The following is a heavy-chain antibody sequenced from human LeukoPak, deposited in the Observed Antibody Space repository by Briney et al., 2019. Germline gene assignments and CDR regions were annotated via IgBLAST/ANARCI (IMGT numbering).Heavy chain of an antibody. J-gene: IGHJ3*02. CDR3: AFKYYDSTGYYYSDAFDI. CDR1: NDSFSNYY. D-gene: IGHD3-22*01. CDR2: VYYSDKT. Sequence: KSSETLSLACTVSNDSFSNYYWTWIRQSPGKALEWIGYVYYSDKTHYNPSLKSRVIISVDTSQNQFSLKLSSVTAADTAVYYCAFKYYDSTGYYYSDAFDIWGQGTMVTVSS. V-gene: IGHV4-59*12.